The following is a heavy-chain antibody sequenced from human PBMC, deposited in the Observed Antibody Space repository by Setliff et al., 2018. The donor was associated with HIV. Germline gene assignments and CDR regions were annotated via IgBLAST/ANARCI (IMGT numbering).Heavy chain of an antibody. D-gene: IGHD3-10*01. CDR1: GYSFTFYG. J-gene: IGHJ3*02. CDR3: ATPGVGAGAFGI. Sequence: ASVKVSCKASGYSFTFYGLHWVRQAPGQGLEWMGWVSVYNGNTKYAENFQDRLTLTTDASTGTGFMELRGLRSDDTAVYYCATPGVGAGAFGIWGRGTMVTVSS. CDR2: VSVYNGNT. V-gene: IGHV1-18*04.